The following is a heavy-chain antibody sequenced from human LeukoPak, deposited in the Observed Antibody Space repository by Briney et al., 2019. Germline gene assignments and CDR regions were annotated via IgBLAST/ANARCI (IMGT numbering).Heavy chain of an antibody. J-gene: IGHJ6*03. D-gene: IGHD5-12*01. CDR3: AIAGYSGYARTSYYYYMDV. CDR2: ISGSGGGT. V-gene: IGHV3-23*01. Sequence: GGSLRLSCAASGFTFSSDGMSWVRQAPGKGLEWVSAISGSGGGTYYADPVKGRSTISIDNSKNTLYLQMNSLRAEDTAVYYCAIAGYSGYARTSYYYYMDVWGKGTTVTISS. CDR1: GFTFSSDG.